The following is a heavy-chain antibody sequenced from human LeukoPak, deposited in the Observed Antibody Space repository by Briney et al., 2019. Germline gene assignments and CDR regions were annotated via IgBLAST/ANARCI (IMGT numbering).Heavy chain of an antibody. CDR1: GFTFDDYG. V-gene: IGHV3-20*04. Sequence: GGSLRPSCAASGFTFDDYGMSWVRQAPGKGLEWVSGINWNGGSTGYADSVKGRFTISRDNAKSSLYLQMNSLRDEDTALYYCARGGGGLSYYYYYMDVWGKGTTVTVSS. CDR2: INWNGGST. D-gene: IGHD3-16*01. J-gene: IGHJ6*03. CDR3: ARGGGGLSYYYYYMDV.